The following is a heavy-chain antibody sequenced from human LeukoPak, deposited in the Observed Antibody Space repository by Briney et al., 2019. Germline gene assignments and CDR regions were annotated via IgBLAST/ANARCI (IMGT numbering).Heavy chain of an antibody. CDR3: AILPDCSSTSCYTVGY. CDR1: GYTFTGYY. V-gene: IGHV1-2*02. Sequence: GASVKVSCKASGYTFTGYYMHWVRQATGQGLEWMGWINPNRGGTNYAQKFQGRVTMTRDTSISTAYMELSRLRSDDTAVYYCAILPDCSSTSCYTVGYWGQGTLVTVSS. J-gene: IGHJ4*02. D-gene: IGHD2-2*02. CDR2: INPNRGGT.